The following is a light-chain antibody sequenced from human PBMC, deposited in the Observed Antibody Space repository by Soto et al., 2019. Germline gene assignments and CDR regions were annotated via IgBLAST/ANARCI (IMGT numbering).Light chain of an antibody. J-gene: IGLJ1*01. CDR3: ATWDDGLSVSYV. V-gene: IGLV1-47*01. Sequence: QSVLTQPPSASGTPGQRVTISCSGSASNVGTNYVSWYQHLPGTAPKLLIFRNNQRPSGVPDRFSGSKPGTSASLAISGLRSDDEADYYCATWDDGLSVSYVFGTGTKLTVL. CDR1: ASNVGTNY. CDR2: RNN.